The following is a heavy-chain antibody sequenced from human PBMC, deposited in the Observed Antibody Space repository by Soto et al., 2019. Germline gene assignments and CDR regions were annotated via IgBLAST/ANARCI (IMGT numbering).Heavy chain of an antibody. V-gene: IGHV4-59*01. CDR1: GGSISSYY. D-gene: IGHD5-12*01. Sequence: NPSETLSLTCTVSGGSISSYYWSWIRQPPGKGLEWIGYIYYSGSTNYNPSLKSRVTISVDTSKNQFSLKLSSVTAADTAVYYCARGMVATMFDYWGQGTLVTVSS. J-gene: IGHJ4*02. CDR3: ARGMVATMFDY. CDR2: IYYSGST.